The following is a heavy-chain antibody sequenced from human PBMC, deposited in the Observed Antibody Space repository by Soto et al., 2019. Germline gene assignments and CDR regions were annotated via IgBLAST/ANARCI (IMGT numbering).Heavy chain of an antibody. CDR2: ISTAKGFT. Sequence: VQLVQSGAEVKEPGASVKVTCKASGYTFINFGITWVRQAPGQGLEWVGWISTAKGFTTSGEKVQCRVTMTADKATNTAYMDLRSLNANATYVYYCARDRDCGTGENGHLEWYFAYWGLGTLVPVSS. J-gene: IGHJ2*01. CDR3: ARDRDCGTGENGHLEWYFAY. V-gene: IGHV1-18*01. CDR1: GYTFINFG. D-gene: IGHD7-27*01.